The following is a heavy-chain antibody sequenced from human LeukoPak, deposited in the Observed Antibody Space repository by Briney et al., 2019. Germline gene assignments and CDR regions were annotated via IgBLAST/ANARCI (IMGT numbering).Heavy chain of an antibody. CDR1: GFTFDDYA. D-gene: IGHD5-18*01. CDR2: ISWNSGSI. Sequence: GGSLRLSCAASGFTFDDYATHWVRQAPGKGLEWVSGISWNSGSIGYADSVKGRFTISRDNAKNSLYLQMNSLRAEDTALHYCAKDTGYSYGYGGFDYWGQGTLVTASS. V-gene: IGHV3-9*01. J-gene: IGHJ4*02. CDR3: AKDTGYSYGYGGFDY.